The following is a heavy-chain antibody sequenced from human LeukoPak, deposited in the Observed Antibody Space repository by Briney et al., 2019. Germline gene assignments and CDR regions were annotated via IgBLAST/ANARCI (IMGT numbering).Heavy chain of an antibody. CDR1: GFTFSSYE. D-gene: IGHD3-10*01. Sequence: PGGSLRLSCAASGFTFSSYEMNWVRPAPGQGLEWVSYISSSGSTIYYADFVKGRFTISRDNAKNSLYLQMNSLRAEDTAVYYCARDQVVGSGRNYGMDVWGQGATVTVSS. J-gene: IGHJ6*02. CDR2: ISSSGSTI. V-gene: IGHV3-48*03. CDR3: ARDQVVGSGRNYGMDV.